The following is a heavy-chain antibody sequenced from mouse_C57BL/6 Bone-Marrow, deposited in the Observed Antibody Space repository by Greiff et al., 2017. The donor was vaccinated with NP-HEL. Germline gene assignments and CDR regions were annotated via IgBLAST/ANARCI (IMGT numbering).Heavy chain of an antibody. CDR2: IDPENGDT. V-gene: IGHV14-4*01. D-gene: IGHD3-3*01. CDR1: GFNIKDDY. CDR3: TLGLYCDY. J-gene: IGHJ2*01. Sequence: VQLKESGAELVRPGASVKLSCTASGFNIKDDYMHWVKQRPEQGLEWIGWIDPENGDTEYASKFQGKATITADTSSNTAYLQLSSLTSEDTAVYYCTLGLYCDYWGQGTTLTVSS.